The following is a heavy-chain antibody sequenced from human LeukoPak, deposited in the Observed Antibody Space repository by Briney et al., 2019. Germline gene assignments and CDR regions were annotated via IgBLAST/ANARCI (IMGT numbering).Heavy chain of an antibody. CDR2: IYYTGST. CDR1: GSSITSVSHY. Sequence: PSETLSLTCTISGSSITSVSHYWGWIRQPPGKGLEWIGDIYYTGSTYYSPSLRSRVTMSVHTSENQFSLRLNSVTAVDTAVYYRARWWGNIVGVTYEYWGQGTLVTVSS. V-gene: IGHV4-39*01. CDR3: ARWWGNIVGVTYEY. D-gene: IGHD3-16*01. J-gene: IGHJ4*02.